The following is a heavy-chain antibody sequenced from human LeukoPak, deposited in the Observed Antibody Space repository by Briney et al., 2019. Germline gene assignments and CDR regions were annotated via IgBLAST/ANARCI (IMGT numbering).Heavy chain of an antibody. CDR3: ARVGVVVTAIGFDY. D-gene: IGHD2-21*02. CDR2: IYYSGST. J-gene: IGHJ4*02. CDR1: AGSTRGYF. Sequence: SETLSLTCNVSAGSTRGYFWSWIRQPPGKGLEWIGYIYYSGSTNYNPSLKSRVTISVDKSKNQFSLKLSSVTAADTAVYYCARVGVVVTAIGFDYWGQGTLVTVSS. V-gene: IGHV4-59*12.